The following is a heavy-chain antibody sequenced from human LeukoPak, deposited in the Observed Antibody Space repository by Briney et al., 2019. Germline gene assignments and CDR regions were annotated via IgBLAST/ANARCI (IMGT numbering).Heavy chain of an antibody. CDR1: GGSISGTIYY. J-gene: IGHJ5*02. V-gene: IGHV4-39*02. Sequence: SETLSLTCSVSGGSISGTIYYWGWIHQPPGKELEWIGSIHYTESTYYNPPLKSRATISVDTSKNHFSLKLISMTAADTALYYCARGHYGDYNWFDPWGQGTLVTVS. CDR3: ARGHYGDYNWFDP. CDR2: IHYTEST. D-gene: IGHD4-17*01.